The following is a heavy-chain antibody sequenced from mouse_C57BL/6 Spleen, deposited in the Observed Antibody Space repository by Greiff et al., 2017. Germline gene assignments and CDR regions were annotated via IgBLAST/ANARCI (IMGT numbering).Heavy chain of an antibody. D-gene: IGHD2-4*01. V-gene: IGHV1-7*01. CDR2: INPSSGYT. CDR1: GYTFTSYW. J-gene: IGHJ1*03. CDR3: ARVGNYDYTWYFDV. Sequence: QVQLQQSGAELAKPGASVKLSCKASGYTFTSYWMHWVKQRPGQGLEWIGYINPSSGYTKYNQKFKDKATLTADQSSSTAYMQLSSLTYEDSAVYYCARVGNYDYTWYFDVWGTGTTVTVSS.